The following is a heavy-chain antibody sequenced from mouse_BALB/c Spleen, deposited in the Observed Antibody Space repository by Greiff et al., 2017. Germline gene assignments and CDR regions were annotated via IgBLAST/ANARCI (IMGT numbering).Heavy chain of an antibody. J-gene: IGHJ4*01. CDR2: INPSNGRT. D-gene: IGHD2-14*01. V-gene: IGHV1S81*02. Sequence: QVQLQQSGAELVKPGASVKLSCKASGYTFTSYWMHWVKQRPGQGLEWIGEINPSNGRTNYNEKFKSKATLTVDKSSSTAYMQLSSLTSEDSAVYYCAYDAYAMDYWGQGTSVTVSS. CDR1: GYTFTSYW. CDR3: AYDAYAMDY.